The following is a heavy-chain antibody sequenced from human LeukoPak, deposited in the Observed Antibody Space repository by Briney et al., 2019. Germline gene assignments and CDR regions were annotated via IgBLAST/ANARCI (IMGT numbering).Heavy chain of an antibody. CDR1: GGSFSGYY. CDR3: ARELGTGPVDY. J-gene: IGHJ4*02. V-gene: IGHV4-34*01. Sequence: SETLSLTCAVYGGSFSGYYWSWIRQPPGGGLEWIGEINHSGSTNYNPSLKSRVTISVDTSKNQFSLKLSSVTAADTAVYYCARELGTGPVDYWGQGTLVTVSS. D-gene: IGHD7-27*01. CDR2: INHSGST.